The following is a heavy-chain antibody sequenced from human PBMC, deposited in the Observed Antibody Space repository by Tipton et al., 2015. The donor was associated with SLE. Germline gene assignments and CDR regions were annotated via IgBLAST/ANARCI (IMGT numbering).Heavy chain of an antibody. J-gene: IGHJ4*02. CDR1: GFTFDDYA. V-gene: IGHV3-9*01. CDR2: ISSNGGIR. CDR3: AKVGGRGGYCSSGSCSHLDYFDY. D-gene: IGHD2-15*01. Sequence: SLRLSCAASGFTFDDYAMFWVRQRPGKGLEWVSGISSNGGIRGYAGSVQGRFLISRDNAKNSLYLQLNSLRLEDTALYYCAKVGGRGGYCSSGSCSHLDYFDYWGRGTLVTVSS.